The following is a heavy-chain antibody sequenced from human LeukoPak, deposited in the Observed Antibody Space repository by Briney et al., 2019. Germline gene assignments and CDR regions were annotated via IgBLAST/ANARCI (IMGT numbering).Heavy chain of an antibody. Sequence: SETLSLTCTVSGYSISSGYYWGWIRQPPGKGLEWIGSISHRGSTYYNPSLKSRVTISVDRSKNQFSLKLSSVTAADTAVYYCARISNDYVWGSYRLTDYWGQGTLVTVSS. J-gene: IGHJ4*02. CDR3: ARISNDYVWGSYRLTDY. V-gene: IGHV4-38-2*02. CDR2: ISHRGST. CDR1: GYSISSGYY. D-gene: IGHD3-16*02.